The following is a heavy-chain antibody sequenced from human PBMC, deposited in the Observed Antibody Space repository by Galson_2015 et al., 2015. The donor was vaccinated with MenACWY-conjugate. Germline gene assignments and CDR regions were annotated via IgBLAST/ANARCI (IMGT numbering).Heavy chain of an antibody. CDR2: FNPANSET. CDR3: ARHPPGGRGLDV. CDR1: GYSFTNYW. Sequence: QSGAEVKKPGESLKISCKGSGYSFTNYWIGWVRQMPGKGLEWMGLFNPANSETRYSPSFQGQVTISADEPISTAYLQWTSLKASDTAMYYCARHPPGGRGLDVWGRGTTVTVSS. V-gene: IGHV5-51*01. D-gene: IGHD1-26*01. J-gene: IGHJ6*02.